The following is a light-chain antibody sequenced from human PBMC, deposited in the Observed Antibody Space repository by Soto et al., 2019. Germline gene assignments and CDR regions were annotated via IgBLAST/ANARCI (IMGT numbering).Light chain of an antibody. J-gene: IGLJ2*01. Sequence: QSALTQPASVSGSPGQSITISCTGTSSDVGSYNFVSWYQQHPGKAPKLMIYEVTNRPSGVSDRFSGSKTGNTASLTISGLRAEDEADYHCTSYTSTSTFVVFGGGTKLTVL. CDR2: EVT. CDR1: SSDVGSYNF. CDR3: TSYTSTSTFVV. V-gene: IGLV2-14*01.